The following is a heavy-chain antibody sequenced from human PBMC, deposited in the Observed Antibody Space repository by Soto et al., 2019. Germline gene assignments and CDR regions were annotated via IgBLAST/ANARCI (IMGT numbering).Heavy chain of an antibody. V-gene: IGHV1-69*06. J-gene: IGHJ5*02. D-gene: IGHD3-3*01. CDR2: IIPIFGTT. CDR1: GGTFSSYA. CDR3: AGALVTSTYYDFWSGYSNWFDP. Sequence: SVKVSFKASGGTFSSYAISWVRQAPGQGLEWMGGIIPIFGTTNYAQKLQGRVTMTADTSTSTAYMELRSLRSDDTAVYYCAGALVTSTYYDFWSGYSNWFDPWGQGTLVTVSS.